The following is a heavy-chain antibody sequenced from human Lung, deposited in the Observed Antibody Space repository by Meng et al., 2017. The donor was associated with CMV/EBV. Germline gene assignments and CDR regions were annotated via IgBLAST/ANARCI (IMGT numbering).Heavy chain of an antibody. CDR3: ARDWELVTHGGDY. D-gene: IGHD3-10*01. CDR2: ISAYNGNT. CDR1: GYTFTSYG. V-gene: IGHV1-18*01. J-gene: IGHJ4*02. Sequence: ASXXVSXKASGYTFTSYGISWVRQAPGQGLEWMGWISAYNGNTNYAQKFQGRVIMTTDTFTSTAYMELRSLRSDDTDVYYCARDWELVTHGGDYWRQGTLVTVSS.